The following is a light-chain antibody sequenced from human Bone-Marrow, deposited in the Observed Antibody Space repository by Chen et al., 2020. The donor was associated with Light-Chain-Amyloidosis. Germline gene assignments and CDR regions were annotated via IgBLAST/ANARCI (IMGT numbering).Light chain of an antibody. Sequence: SYELTQPPSVSVSPGQTARITCSGDDLPTKYAYWYQQKPGQAPVLVIHRDTERPSGISERFSGSGSGTTATLTISGVQAEDEADYHCQPADSSGTYEVIFGGGTTLTVL. V-gene: IGLV3-25*03. CDR3: QPADSSGTYEVI. CDR1: DLPTKY. CDR2: RDT. J-gene: IGLJ2*01.